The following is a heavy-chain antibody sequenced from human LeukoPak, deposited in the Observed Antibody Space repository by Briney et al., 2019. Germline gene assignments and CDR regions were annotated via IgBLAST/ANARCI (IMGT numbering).Heavy chain of an antibody. D-gene: IGHD4-17*01. CDR3: ARLVPHDYGDPRGAFDI. J-gene: IGHJ3*02. CDR2: INPNSGGT. CDR1: GYTFTGYY. Sequence: GASVKVSCKASGYTFTGYYMHWVRQAPGQGLEWMGWINPNSGGTNYAQKFQGRVTMTRDTSISTAYMELSRLRSDDTAVYYCARLVPHDYGDPRGAFDIWGQGTMVTVSS. V-gene: IGHV1-2*02.